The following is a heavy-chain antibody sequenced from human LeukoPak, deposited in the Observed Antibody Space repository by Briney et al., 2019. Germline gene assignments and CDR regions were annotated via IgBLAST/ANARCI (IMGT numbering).Heavy chain of an antibody. CDR2: IVVGSGNT. Sequence: GASVKVSCKASGFTFTSSAMQWVRQSRGQRLEWIGWIVVGSGNTNYAQKFQERVTITRDMSTSTAYMELSSLRSEDTAVYYCAAGPLGFGESSYYYGMDVWGQGTTVTVSS. CDR3: AAGPLGFGESSYYYGMDV. CDR1: GFTFTSSA. J-gene: IGHJ6*02. V-gene: IGHV1-58*02. D-gene: IGHD3-10*01.